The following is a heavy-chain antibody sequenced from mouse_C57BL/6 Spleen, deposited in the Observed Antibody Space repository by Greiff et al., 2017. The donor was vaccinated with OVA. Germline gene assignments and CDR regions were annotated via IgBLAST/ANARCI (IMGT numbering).Heavy chain of an antibody. D-gene: IGHD2-3*01. Sequence: DVMLVESGGGLVQPGGSMKLSCAASGFTFSDAWMDWVRQSPEKGLEWVAEIRNKANNHATYYAESVKGRFTISRDDSKSSVYLQMNSLRAEDTGIYYCTLYDSYYVGYFDVWGTGTTVTVSS. V-gene: IGHV6-6*01. J-gene: IGHJ1*03. CDR2: IRNKANNHAT. CDR3: TLYDSYYVGYFDV. CDR1: GFTFSDAW.